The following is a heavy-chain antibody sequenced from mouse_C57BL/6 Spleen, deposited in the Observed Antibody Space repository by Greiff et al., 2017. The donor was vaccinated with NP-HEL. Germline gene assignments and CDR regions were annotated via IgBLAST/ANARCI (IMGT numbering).Heavy chain of an antibody. D-gene: IGHD2-10*01. Sequence: QVQLQQPGAELVKPGASVKMSCKASGYTFTSYWITWVKQRPGQGLEWIGDIYPGSGSTNYNEKFKSKATLTVDTSSSTAYMQLSSLTSDDSAVYYCARSSYGNYVGYAMDYWGQGTSVTVSS. CDR1: GYTFTSYW. CDR3: ARSSYGNYVGYAMDY. V-gene: IGHV1-55*01. J-gene: IGHJ4*01. CDR2: IYPGSGST.